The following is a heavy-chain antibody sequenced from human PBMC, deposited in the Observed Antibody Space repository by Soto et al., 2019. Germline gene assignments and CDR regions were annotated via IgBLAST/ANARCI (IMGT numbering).Heavy chain of an antibody. Sequence: QVQLVQSGAEVKKPGSSVKVSCKASGGTFSSYAISWVRQAPGQGLEWMGGIIPIFGTANYAQKFQGRVTITADESTSTAYMELSSLRSEDTAVYYCARGAGYCSSTSCYNGMDVWGQGTTVTVSS. J-gene: IGHJ6*02. V-gene: IGHV1-69*01. CDR3: ARGAGYCSSTSCYNGMDV. CDR2: IIPIFGTA. CDR1: GGTFSSYA. D-gene: IGHD2-2*02.